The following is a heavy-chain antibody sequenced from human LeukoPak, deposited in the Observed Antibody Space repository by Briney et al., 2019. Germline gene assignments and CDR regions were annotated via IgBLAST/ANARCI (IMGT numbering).Heavy chain of an antibody. Sequence: SETLSLTCSVSGGSFSDYYWSWIRQSPGKGLEWTGYFYYSGSSRFNPSLKSRVAISVDTSNNQFSLKLTSVTAADTAVYYCARHSYGDVYYLDFWGQGTLVTVSS. CDR3: ARHSYGDVYYLDF. J-gene: IGHJ4*02. CDR2: FYYSGSS. D-gene: IGHD4-17*01. CDR1: GGSFSDYY. V-gene: IGHV4-59*08.